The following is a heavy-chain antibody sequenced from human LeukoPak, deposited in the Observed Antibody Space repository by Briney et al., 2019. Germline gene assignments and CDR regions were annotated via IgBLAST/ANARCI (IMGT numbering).Heavy chain of an antibody. J-gene: IGHJ4*02. CDR2: ISSRSSYI. CDR3: ARNLDTAMARYY. V-gene: IGHV3-21*01. CDR1: GFTFSRYS. D-gene: IGHD5-18*01. Sequence: GGSLRLSCAASGFTFSRYSMNWVRQAPGKGLEWVSSISSRSSYIYYAHSGKGRVTLSRANAKNSLYLQMNSLTAEDTAVYYCARNLDTAMARYYWGQGTLVTVSS.